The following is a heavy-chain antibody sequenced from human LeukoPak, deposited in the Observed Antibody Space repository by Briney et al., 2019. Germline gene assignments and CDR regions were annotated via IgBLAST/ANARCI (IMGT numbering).Heavy chain of an antibody. Sequence: SVKVSCKASGGTFSSYAISWVRQAPGQGLEWMGRIIPIFGTANYAQKFQGRVTITADESTSTAYMELSSLRSEDTAVYYCARAPLLAAAGTRGFDYWGQGTLVTVSS. D-gene: IGHD6-13*01. CDR2: IIPIFGTA. V-gene: IGHV1-69*01. J-gene: IGHJ4*02. CDR1: GGTFSSYA. CDR3: ARAPLLAAAGTRGFDY.